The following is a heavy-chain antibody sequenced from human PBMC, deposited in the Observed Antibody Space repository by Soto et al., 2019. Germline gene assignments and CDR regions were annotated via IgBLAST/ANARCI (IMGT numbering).Heavy chain of an antibody. V-gene: IGHV5-10-1*01. D-gene: IGHD6-6*01. CDR3: SSRAYSRSSGDDY. CDR1: GYSFTSYW. Sequence: GESLKISCRGSGYSFTSYWISWVRQMPGKGLEWMGRIDPSDSYTNYSPSFQGHVTISADKSISTAYLQWSSLKASDTAMYYCSSRAYSRSSGDDYWGQRTLVIVSS. CDR2: IDPSDSYT. J-gene: IGHJ4*02.